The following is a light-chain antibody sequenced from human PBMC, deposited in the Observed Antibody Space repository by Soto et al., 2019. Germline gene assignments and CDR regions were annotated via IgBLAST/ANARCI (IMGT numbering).Light chain of an antibody. Sequence: EIVLTQSPGNLSLSPGERATLSCRASQSVSSTYLAWYQQKPGQAPRLLIYGASNRATGIPDRFSGSGSGTDFTLTISRLEPEDLAVYYCQQYGTSYTFGQGTKLQIK. J-gene: IGKJ2*01. CDR1: QSVSSTY. V-gene: IGKV3-20*01. CDR2: GAS. CDR3: QQYGTSYT.